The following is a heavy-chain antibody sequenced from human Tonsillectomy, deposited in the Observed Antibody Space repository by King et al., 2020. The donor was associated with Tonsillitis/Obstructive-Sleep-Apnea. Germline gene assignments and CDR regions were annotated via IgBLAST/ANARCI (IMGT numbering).Heavy chain of an antibody. D-gene: IGHD3-10*01. Sequence: VQLQESGPGLVKPSETLSLTCTVSGGSISSYYWSWIRQPPGKGLGWIGYIYYSGSTNYNPSLKSRVTISVDTSKNQFSLKLSSVTAADTAVYYCARGEDYYGSGSYYDFDYWGQGTLVTVSS. J-gene: IGHJ4*02. CDR2: IYYSGST. CDR1: GGSISSYY. CDR3: ARGEDYYGSGSYYDFDY. V-gene: IGHV4-59*01.